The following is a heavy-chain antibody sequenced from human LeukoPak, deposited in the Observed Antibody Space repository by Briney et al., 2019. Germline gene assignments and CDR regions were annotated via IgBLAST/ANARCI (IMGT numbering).Heavy chain of an antibody. V-gene: IGHV3-23*01. Sequence: GGSLRLSCAASGLTFSSYAMSWVRQAPGKGLEWVSAITGSGGSTYYADSVKGRFTISRDNSKNTLYLQMNSLRAEDTAVYYCANARGGGPKGPQDYWGQGTLVTVSS. D-gene: IGHD3-10*01. CDR2: ITGSGGST. CDR1: GLTFSSYA. J-gene: IGHJ4*02. CDR3: ANARGGGPKGPQDY.